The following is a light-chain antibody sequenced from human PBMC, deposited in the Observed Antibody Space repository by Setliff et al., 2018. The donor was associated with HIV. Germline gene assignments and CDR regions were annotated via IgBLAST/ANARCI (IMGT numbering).Light chain of an antibody. CDR1: SSDVGAYNY. CDR3: CSYAGSYTYI. J-gene: IGLJ1*01. CDR2: DVT. V-gene: IGLV2-11*01. Sequence: QSALTQPRSVSGSPGQSVTISCTGSSSDVGAYNYVSWCQQHPGKAPKLMIYDVTKRPSGVPDRFSGSKSGNTASLTISGLQAEDEADYYCCSYAGSYTYIFGTGTKVTVL.